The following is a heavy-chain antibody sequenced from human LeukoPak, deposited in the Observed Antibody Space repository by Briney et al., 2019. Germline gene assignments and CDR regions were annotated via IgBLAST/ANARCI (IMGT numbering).Heavy chain of an antibody. CDR2: IMKDGAEK. V-gene: IGHV3-7*01. Sequence: GGSLRLSCAASGFTFSSHWMSWVRQAPGKGLEWVANIMKDGAEKNYVDSVKGRFTISRDNAKDSLYLEVNSLRAEDTAVYYCARSRTASGVVIMGAFDIWSQGTMVTVSS. CDR1: GFTFSSHW. D-gene: IGHD3-3*01. CDR3: ARSRTASGVVIMGAFDI. J-gene: IGHJ3*02.